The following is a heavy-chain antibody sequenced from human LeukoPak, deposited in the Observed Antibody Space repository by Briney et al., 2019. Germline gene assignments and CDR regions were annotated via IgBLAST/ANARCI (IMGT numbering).Heavy chain of an antibody. CDR1: VYTFTSYG. D-gene: IGHD6-6*01. J-gene: IGHJ4*02. V-gene: IGHV1-18*01. CDR3: ERSYSSSGSFDY. Sequence: ASVNVSCKASVYTFTSYGISWVRQAPGPALEGMGWISAYNGNTNYAQKLKSRVTMTTDTSTSTDYMELRSLRSDDTAVYYCERSYSSSGSFDYXXXGTXVXVSS. CDR2: ISAYNGNT.